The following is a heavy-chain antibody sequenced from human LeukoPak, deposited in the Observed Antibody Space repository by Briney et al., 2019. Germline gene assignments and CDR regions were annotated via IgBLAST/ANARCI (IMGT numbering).Heavy chain of an antibody. V-gene: IGHV4-34*01. CDR1: GGSFTGYY. CDR2: INHSEGT. CDR3: TTTRYYFDSSGYHYSYYYYGMDV. J-gene: IGHJ6*02. D-gene: IGHD3-22*01. Sequence: SETLSLTCAVYGGSFTGYYWSWIRQPPGKGLEWIGEINHSEGTNYNPSLKSRVTISIDTSKNQFSLKLSSVTAADTAVYYCTTTRYYFDSSGYHYSYYYYGMDVWGQGTTVTVSS.